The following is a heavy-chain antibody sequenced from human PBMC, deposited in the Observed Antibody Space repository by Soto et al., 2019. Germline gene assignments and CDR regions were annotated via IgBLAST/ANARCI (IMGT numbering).Heavy chain of an antibody. V-gene: IGHV4-4*02. CDR2: IYHSGST. J-gene: IGHJ3*02. D-gene: IGHD1-1*01. Sequence: SETLSLTCAVSGGSISSSNWWSWVRQPPGKGLEWIGEIYHSGSTNYNPSLKSRVTISVDKSKNQFSLKLSSVTAADTAVYYCATHRGNWFPASAFEIWGQGTMVTVSS. CDR1: GGSISSSNW. CDR3: ATHRGNWFPASAFEI.